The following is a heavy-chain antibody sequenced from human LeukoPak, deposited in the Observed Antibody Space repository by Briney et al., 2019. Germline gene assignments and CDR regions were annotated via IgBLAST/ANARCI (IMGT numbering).Heavy chain of an antibody. CDR2: ISGSGGST. V-gene: IGHV3-23*01. J-gene: IGHJ4*02. CDR1: GFTFSNYG. Sequence: PGGSLRLSCAASGFTFSNYGMSWVRQAPGKGLEWVSIISGSGGSTYYADSVKGRFTISRDNSKNTLYLQMNSLRAEDTAVYYCAKDRLLRVFDYWGQGTLVTVSS. D-gene: IGHD1-26*01. CDR3: AKDRLLRVFDY.